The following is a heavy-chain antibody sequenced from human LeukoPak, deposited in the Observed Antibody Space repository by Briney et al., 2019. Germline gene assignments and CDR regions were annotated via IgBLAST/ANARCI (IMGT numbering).Heavy chain of an antibody. CDR1: GFTFSSYG. Sequence: PGGTLRLSCAASGFTFSSYGMSWVRQAPGKGLEWVSAISGSGGSTYYADSVKGRFTISRDNSKNSLYLQMNSLRAEDTAVYYCARGGSSGWYYDYWGQGTLVTVSS. J-gene: IGHJ4*02. CDR2: ISGSGGST. CDR3: ARGGSSGWYYDY. V-gene: IGHV3-23*01. D-gene: IGHD6-19*01.